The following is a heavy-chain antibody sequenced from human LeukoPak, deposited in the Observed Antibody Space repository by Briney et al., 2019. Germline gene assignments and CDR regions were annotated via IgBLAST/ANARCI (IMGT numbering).Heavy chain of an antibody. CDR2: ISHSARGI. V-gene: IGHV3-11*04. J-gene: IGHJ4*02. CDR3: ARDTGWLQSPFDY. Sequence: PGGSLRLSCAASGFTFSDHYMTWIRQSPRKGLEWVSYISHSARGIYYADSVKGRFTISRDNAKNSLYLQMNSLRAEDTAVYYCARDTGWLQSPFDYWGQGTLVTVSS. CDR1: GFTFSDHY. D-gene: IGHD5-12*01.